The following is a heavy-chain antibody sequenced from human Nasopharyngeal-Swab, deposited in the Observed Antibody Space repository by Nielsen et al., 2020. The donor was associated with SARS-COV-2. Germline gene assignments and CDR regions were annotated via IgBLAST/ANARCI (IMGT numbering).Heavy chain of an antibody. CDR2: ISSTNNYI. D-gene: IGHD6-19*01. J-gene: IGHJ2*01. CDR3: ASSGYSSGCNL. Sequence: GGSLRLSCATSGFIFSTYRMNWVRQAPGKGPEWVSSISSTNNYIYYADSVKGRFTISRDNAKSSLYLQMNSLRAEDTAVYYCASSGYSSGCNLWGRGTLVTVSS. CDR1: GFIFSTYR. V-gene: IGHV3-21*01.